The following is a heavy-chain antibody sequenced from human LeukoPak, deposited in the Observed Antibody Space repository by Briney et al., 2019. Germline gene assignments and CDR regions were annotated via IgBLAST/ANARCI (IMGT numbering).Heavy chain of an antibody. CDR3: VKRIAGAIPAFDS. D-gene: IGHD1-26*01. J-gene: IGHJ4*02. V-gene: IGHV3-23*01. CDR1: GFTFSTYA. Sequence: GGSLRLSCAASGFTFSTYAINWVRQAPGKGLEWVSVISGSGGITYYADSVKGRFTISRDNSKNTLYLQMNSLRAEDTAVYYCVKRIAGAIPAFDSWGQGNLVTVSS. CDR2: ISGSGGIT.